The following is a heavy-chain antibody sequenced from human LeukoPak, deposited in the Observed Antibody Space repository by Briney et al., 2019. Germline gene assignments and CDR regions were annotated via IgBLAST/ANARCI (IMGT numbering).Heavy chain of an antibody. CDR3: ARVRGSGSFLDY. V-gene: IGHV4-34*01. CDR2: INHSGST. J-gene: IGHJ4*02. D-gene: IGHD3-10*01. Sequence: SETLSLTCAVYGGSFSGYYWSWIRQPPGKGLEWIGEINHSGSTNYNPSLKSRVTISVDTSKNQFSLKLSSVTAADTAVYYCARVRGSGSFLDYWGQGTLVTVSS. CDR1: GGSFSGYY.